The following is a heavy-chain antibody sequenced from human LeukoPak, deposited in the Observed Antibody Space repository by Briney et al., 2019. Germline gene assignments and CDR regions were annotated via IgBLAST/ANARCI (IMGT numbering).Heavy chain of an antibody. CDR2: IYTSGST. V-gene: IGHV4-61*02. Sequence: PSDTLSLTCTVSGGSISSGSYCWSWIRQPAGKGLEWIGRIYTSGSTNYNPSLKSRVTISVDTSKNQFSLKLSSVTAADTAVYYCARGLQWLANYDAFDIWGQGTMVTVSS. CDR3: ARGLQWLANYDAFDI. J-gene: IGHJ3*02. D-gene: IGHD6-19*01. CDR1: GGSISSGSYC.